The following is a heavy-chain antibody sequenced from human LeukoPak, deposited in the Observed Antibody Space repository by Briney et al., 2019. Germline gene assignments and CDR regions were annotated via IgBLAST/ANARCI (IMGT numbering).Heavy chain of an antibody. J-gene: IGHJ4*02. CDR2: IYPSGDTT. Sequence: ASVKVSCKASGYSFTSHYMHWVRQAPGQGLEWMGIIYPSGDTTTCAQKFQGRVTMTRDTSTSTVYMELSSLRSEDTAVYYCARGRGLAVAAKYYFDYWGQGTLVTVSS. CDR3: ARGRGLAVAAKYYFDY. D-gene: IGHD6-19*01. CDR1: GYSFTSHY. V-gene: IGHV1-46*01.